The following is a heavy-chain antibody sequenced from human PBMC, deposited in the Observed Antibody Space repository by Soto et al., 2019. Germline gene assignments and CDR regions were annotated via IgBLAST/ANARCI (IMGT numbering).Heavy chain of an antibody. J-gene: IGHJ4*02. V-gene: IGHV4-30-4*01. D-gene: IGHD5-12*01. CDR3: ARSRGYSAFDYDY. Sequence: PSETLSLTCTVSGGSISSGDHYWSWIRQPPGKGLEWIGYIYYSGSTYYNPSLKSRVIISVDSAKNHFSLNLSSVTAADTAVYYCARSRGYSAFDYDYWGQGTRVTVSS. CDR1: GGSISSGDHY. CDR2: IYYSGST.